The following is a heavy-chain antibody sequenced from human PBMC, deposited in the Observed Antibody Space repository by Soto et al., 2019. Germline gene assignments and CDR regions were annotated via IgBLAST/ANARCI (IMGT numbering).Heavy chain of an antibody. V-gene: IGHV4-59*01. CDR3: ARDFGVRLYYDSRAARVFAFDI. Sequence: PSETLSLTCTVSGGSISSYYWSWIRQPPGKGLEWIGYIYYSGSTNYNPSLKSRVTISVDTSKNQFSLKLSSVTAADTAVYYCARDFGVRLYYDSRAARVFAFDIWGQGTMVTVS. CDR1: GGSISSYY. CDR2: IYYSGST. J-gene: IGHJ3*02. D-gene: IGHD3-22*01.